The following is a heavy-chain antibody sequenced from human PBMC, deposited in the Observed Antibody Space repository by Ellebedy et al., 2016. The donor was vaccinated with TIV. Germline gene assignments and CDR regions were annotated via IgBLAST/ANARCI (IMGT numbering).Heavy chain of an antibody. D-gene: IGHD2-2*01. Sequence: GESLKISCAASGFTFSSYSMNWVRQAPGKGLEWVASIRLDGSEKYFVDSVKGRFTISRDNAKNSLYLQMNSLRAEDTALYYCARCCTSTNSDFDYWGQGTLVTVSS. CDR2: IRLDGSEK. CDR1: GFTFSSYS. CDR3: ARCCTSTNSDFDY. J-gene: IGHJ4*02. V-gene: IGHV3-7*03.